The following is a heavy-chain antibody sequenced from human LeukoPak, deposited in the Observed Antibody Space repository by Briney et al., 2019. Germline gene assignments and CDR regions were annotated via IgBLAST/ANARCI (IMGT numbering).Heavy chain of an antibody. CDR1: GFTFSSYE. V-gene: IGHV3-48*03. Sequence: GGSLRLSCAASGFTFSSYEMNWVRQAPGKGLEWVSYISSSGSTIYYADSVKGRFTISRDNAKNSLYLQMSSLRAEDTAVYYCARGAYYYGSGSYYTSPDYYYMDVWAKGTTVTISS. CDR2: ISSSGSTI. CDR3: ARGAYYYGSGSYYTSPDYYYMDV. J-gene: IGHJ6*03. D-gene: IGHD3-10*01.